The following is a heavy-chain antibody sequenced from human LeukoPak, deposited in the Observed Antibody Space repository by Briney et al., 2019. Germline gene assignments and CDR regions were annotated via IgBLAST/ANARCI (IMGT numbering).Heavy chain of an antibody. CDR2: LYSSGST. V-gene: IGHV4-61*02. J-gene: IGHJ4*02. CDR3: ATEGGPDYYDRSGYYGVDY. CDR1: GGSISSGSYY. Sequence: PSQTLSLTCTVSGGSISSGSYYWTWIRQPAGKGLEWIGRLYSSGSTNYSPSLKSRVSISVDTSKNQFSLKLSSVTAADTAVYYCATEGGPDYYDRSGYYGVDYWGQGTLVTVSS. D-gene: IGHD3-22*01.